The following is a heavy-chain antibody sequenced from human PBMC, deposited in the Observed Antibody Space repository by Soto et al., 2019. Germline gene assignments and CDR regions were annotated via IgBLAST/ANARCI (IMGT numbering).Heavy chain of an antibody. CDR2: IYYSGST. CDR3: ARDRYYSDSRGYGWFDP. J-gene: IGHJ5*02. CDR1: GGSVSSGSYY. Sequence: QVQLQESGPGLVKPSETLSLTCTVSGGSVSSGSYYWSWIRQPPGKGLEWIGYIYYSGSTNYNPSLKSRVPISVDTTKNQFSLTLSSVTAADTAVYYCARDRYYSDSRGYGWFDPWGQGTLVTVSS. D-gene: IGHD3-22*01. V-gene: IGHV4-61*01.